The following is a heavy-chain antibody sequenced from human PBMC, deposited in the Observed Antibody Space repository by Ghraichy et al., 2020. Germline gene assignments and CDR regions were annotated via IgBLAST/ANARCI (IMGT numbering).Heavy chain of an antibody. J-gene: IGHJ5*02. V-gene: IGHV1-18*01. D-gene: IGHD2-15*01. CDR2: VSPYNGNT. CDR3: ARGGVGYCSGGRCPLNWFDP. CDR1: GYTFTKYG. Sequence: ASVKVSCKASGYTFTKYGITWVRQAPGQGLEWLGWVSPYNGNTNYAQMLQGRVTMTTDTSTSTAYMELRSLRSDDTAVYFCARGGVGYCSGGRCPLNWFDPWGQGTLVIVSS.